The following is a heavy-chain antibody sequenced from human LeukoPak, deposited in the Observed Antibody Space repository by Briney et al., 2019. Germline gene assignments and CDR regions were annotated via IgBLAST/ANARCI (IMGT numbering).Heavy chain of an antibody. Sequence: PSETLSLTCTVSGGSISSSSYYWGWIRQPPGKGLEWIGYIYYSGSTNYNPSLKSRVTISVDTSKNQFSLKLSSVTAADTAVYYCARPLSRGSDDAFDIWGQGTMVTVSS. J-gene: IGHJ3*02. CDR3: ARPLSRGSDDAFDI. V-gene: IGHV4-61*05. D-gene: IGHD2-15*01. CDR1: GGSISSSSYY. CDR2: IYYSGST.